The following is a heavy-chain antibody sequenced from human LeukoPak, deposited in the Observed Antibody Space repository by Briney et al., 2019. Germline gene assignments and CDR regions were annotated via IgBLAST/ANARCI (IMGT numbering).Heavy chain of an antibody. CDR1: GYTFTSYY. J-gene: IGHJ4*02. CDR2: INPSGGST. Sequence: ASVKVSCKASGYTFTSYYMHWVRQAPGQGLEWMGIINPSGGSTSYAQKFQGRVTMTRDTSTSTVYMELSSLRSEDTAVYYCARSITRITIFGVVSPCGYWGRGTLVTVSS. V-gene: IGHV1-46*01. CDR3: ARSITRITIFGVVSPCGY. D-gene: IGHD3-3*01.